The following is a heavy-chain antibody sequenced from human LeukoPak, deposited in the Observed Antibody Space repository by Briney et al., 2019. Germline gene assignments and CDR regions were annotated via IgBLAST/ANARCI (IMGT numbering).Heavy chain of an antibody. CDR2: ISSSSSYI. D-gene: IGHD5-18*01. CDR1: GFAFSSYS. CDR3: ARDHRLLPWFDP. V-gene: IGHV3-21*01. Sequence: GGSLRLSCAASGFAFSSYSMNWVRQAPGKGLEWVSSISSSSSYIYYADSVKGRFTISRDNAKNSLYLQMNSLRAGDTAVYYCARDHRLLPWFDPWGQGTLVTVSS. J-gene: IGHJ5*02.